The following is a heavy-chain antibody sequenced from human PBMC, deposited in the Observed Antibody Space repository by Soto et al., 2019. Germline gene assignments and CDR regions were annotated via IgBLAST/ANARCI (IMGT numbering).Heavy chain of an antibody. CDR3: AKQTGIGAAGGFAFDI. Sequence: GGSLRLSCAASGFTFSSYAMSWVRQAPGKGLEWVSAISGSGGSTYYADSVKGRFTISRDNSKNTLYLQMNSLRAEDTAVYYCAKQTGIGAAGGFAFDIWGQGTMVTVSS. J-gene: IGHJ3*02. CDR1: GFTFSSYA. CDR2: ISGSGGST. V-gene: IGHV3-23*01. D-gene: IGHD6-13*01.